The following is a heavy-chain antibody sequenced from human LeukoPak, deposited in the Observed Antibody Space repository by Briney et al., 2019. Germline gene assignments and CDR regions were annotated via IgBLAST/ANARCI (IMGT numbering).Heavy chain of an antibody. V-gene: IGHV3-23*01. CDR2: ISGSGAST. Sequence: GRSLRLSCAASGFTFSSYAMSWVRQAPGKGLEWVSVISGSGASTSYADSVKGRFTIARDNSKNTLYLQMNSLRAEDTAVYYCAKVGYFFGYLYYFDNWGQGTLVTVSS. J-gene: IGHJ4*02. CDR3: AKVGYFFGYLYYFDN. D-gene: IGHD5-18*01. CDR1: GFTFSSYA.